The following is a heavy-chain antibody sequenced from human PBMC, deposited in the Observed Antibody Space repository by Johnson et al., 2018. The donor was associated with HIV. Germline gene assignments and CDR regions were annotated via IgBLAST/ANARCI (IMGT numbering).Heavy chain of an antibody. J-gene: IGHJ3*02. D-gene: IGHD5-18*01. V-gene: IGHV3-30-3*01. CDR3: ARAYTYGAFDI. CDR1: TFSRYA. Sequence: TFSRYAMHWVRQAPGKGLEWVALISYDGRNQYYADSVNGRFTISRDNSENTLYLQMNSLRTEDTALYYCARAYTYGAFDIWGQGTTVTISS. CDR2: ISYDGRNQ.